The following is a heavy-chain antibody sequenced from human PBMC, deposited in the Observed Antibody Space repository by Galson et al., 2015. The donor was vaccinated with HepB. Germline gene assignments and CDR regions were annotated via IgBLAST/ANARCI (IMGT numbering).Heavy chain of an antibody. D-gene: IGHD6-19*01. V-gene: IGHV3-23*01. J-gene: IGHJ4*01. CDR3: AKVFPEKTDGWYRQALYYFDS. CDR2: ITPSGDNT. Sequence: SLRLSCAASGFTFRYYAMSWVRQAPGKGLEWVSAITPSGDNTYSADSMKGRFTISGDNSKNTLFLQMNSLRADDTAIYFCAKVFPEKTDGWYRQALYYFDSWGHGTRVTVSS. CDR1: GFTFRYYA.